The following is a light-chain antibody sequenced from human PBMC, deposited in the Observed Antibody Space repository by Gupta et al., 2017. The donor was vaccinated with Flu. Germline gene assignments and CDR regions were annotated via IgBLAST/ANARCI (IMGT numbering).Light chain of an antibody. Sequence: EVVLSQSPGTLSLSPGERATLSCRASQSVSRDYLAWYQQKPGQAPRLLIYATSSRATGIPDRFSGSGSGTEFTLTISRREPEDFGVYYCQNEDYSPFTFGHGTKVDI. CDR3: QNEDYSPFT. CDR1: QSVSRDY. J-gene: IGKJ3*01. CDR2: ATS. V-gene: IGKV3-20*01.